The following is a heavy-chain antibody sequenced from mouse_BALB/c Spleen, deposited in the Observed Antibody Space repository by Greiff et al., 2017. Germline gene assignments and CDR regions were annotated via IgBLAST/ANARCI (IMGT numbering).Heavy chain of an antibody. D-gene: IGHD3-3*01. Sequence: EVQLVESGGGLVKPGGSLKLSCAASGFTFSDYYMYWVRQTPEKRLEWVATISDGGSYTYYPDSVKGRFTISRDNAKNNLYLQMSSLKSEDTAMYYCARGDEGLMDYWGQGTSVTVSS. CDR2: ISDGGSYT. J-gene: IGHJ4*01. V-gene: IGHV5-4*02. CDR3: ARGDEGLMDY. CDR1: GFTFSDYY.